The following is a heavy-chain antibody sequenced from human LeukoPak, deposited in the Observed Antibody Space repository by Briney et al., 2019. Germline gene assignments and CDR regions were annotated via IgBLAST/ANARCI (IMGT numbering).Heavy chain of an antibody. D-gene: IGHD3-10*01. CDR1: GFMFSSYD. CDR2: IGTAGDT. Sequence: AGGSLRLSCAASGFMFSSYDMHWVRQATGKGLEWVSGIGTAGDTYYPDSVKGRFTISRENAKDSLYLQMNSLRAGDTAVYYCASRTGYYYGSGSVDYWGQGTLVTVSS. V-gene: IGHV3-13*01. J-gene: IGHJ4*02. CDR3: ASRTGYYYGSGSVDY.